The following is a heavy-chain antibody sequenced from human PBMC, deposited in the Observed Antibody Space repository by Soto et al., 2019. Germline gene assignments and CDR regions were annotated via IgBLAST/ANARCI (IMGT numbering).Heavy chain of an antibody. CDR2: IYGGGTT. V-gene: IGHV3-53*01. CDR3: VLTTGWPGFDS. J-gene: IGHJ4*02. CDR1: GFAVSSKY. Sequence: EVQLVESGGGLIQPGGSLRLSGAASGFAVSSKYMTWVRQAPGKGLEWVSVIYGGGTTYYADSVKGRFTISRDTSKNTLYLHMNSLRATDTAVYYCVLTTGWPGFDSWGQGTLVTVSS. D-gene: IGHD6-19*01.